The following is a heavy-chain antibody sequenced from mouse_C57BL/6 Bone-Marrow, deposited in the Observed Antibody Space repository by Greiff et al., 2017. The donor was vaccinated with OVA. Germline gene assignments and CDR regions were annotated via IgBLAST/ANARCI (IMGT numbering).Heavy chain of an antibody. D-gene: IGHD2-5*01. Sequence: EVKLVESGGGLVKPGGSLKLSCAASGFTFSSYAMSWVRQTPEKRLEWVATISDGGSYTYYPDTVKGRFTISRDNAKNNLYLQMSHLKSEDTAMYYCARRIVTFDYWGQGTPLTVSS. CDR1: GFTFSSYA. J-gene: IGHJ2*01. V-gene: IGHV5-4*03. CDR3: ARRIVTFDY. CDR2: ISDGGSYT.